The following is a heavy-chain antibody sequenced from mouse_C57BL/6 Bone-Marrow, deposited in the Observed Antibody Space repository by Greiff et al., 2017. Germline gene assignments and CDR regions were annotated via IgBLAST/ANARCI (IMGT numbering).Heavy chain of an antibody. J-gene: IGHJ2*01. D-gene: IGHD1-1*01. CDR3: ARAGYYYGSSYFDY. CDR1: GYTFTSYW. Sequence: QVQLQQPGAELVKPGASVKLSCKASGYTFTSYWMHWVKQRPGQGLEWIGMIHPNSGSTNYNEKFKSKATLTVDKSSSTAYMQLSSLTYEDSAVYYCARAGYYYGSSYFDYWGQGTTLTVSS. V-gene: IGHV1-64*01. CDR2: IHPNSGST.